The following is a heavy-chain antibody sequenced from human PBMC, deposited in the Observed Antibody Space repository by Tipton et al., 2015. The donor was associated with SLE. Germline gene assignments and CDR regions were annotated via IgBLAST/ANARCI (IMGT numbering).Heavy chain of an antibody. V-gene: IGHV3-48*03. CDR2: ISSSGSII. D-gene: IGHD5-12*01. CDR1: GFTFSFYE. J-gene: IGHJ4*02. CDR3: ATDLARKWPYFDN. Sequence: SLRLSCAASGFTFSFYELNWVRQAPGKGLEWVSYISSSGSIIHYTDSVEGRFTISRDNAKNSLYLQMDNLRAEDTGVYYCATDLARKWPYFDNWGQGTLVTVSS.